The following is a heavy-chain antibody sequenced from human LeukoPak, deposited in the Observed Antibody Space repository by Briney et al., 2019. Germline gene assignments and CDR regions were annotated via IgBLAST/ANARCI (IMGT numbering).Heavy chain of an antibody. D-gene: IGHD3-3*01. Sequence: GGSLRLSCVASGFSVSGNYMTWIRQAPGKGLEWVSGIYSGASTQYADSVKGRFTIFRLNSNNTLYLHMSSLREDDTAVYYCARDLDGPENYWGQGTLVTVSS. J-gene: IGHJ4*02. CDR1: GFSVSGNY. V-gene: IGHV3-53*04. CDR2: IYSGAST. CDR3: ARDLDGPENY.